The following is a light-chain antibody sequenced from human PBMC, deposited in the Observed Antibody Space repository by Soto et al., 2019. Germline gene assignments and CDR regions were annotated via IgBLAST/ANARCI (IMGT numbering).Light chain of an antibody. J-gene: IGKJ4*01. CDR3: QQYNNWPVT. CDR2: GAS. V-gene: IGKV3D-15*01. Sequence: EIVLTQSPGTLSLSPGERATLSCRASQSVSNNYLAWYQQKPGQAPRLLIYGASNRATGIPDRFSGSGSGTDFTLTISGLQSEDFATYYCQQYNNWPVTFGGGTKVDI. CDR1: QSVSNN.